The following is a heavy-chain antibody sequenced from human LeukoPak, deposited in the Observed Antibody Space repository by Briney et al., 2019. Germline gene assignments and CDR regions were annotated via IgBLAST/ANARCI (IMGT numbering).Heavy chain of an antibody. CDR1: GFTFSRYW. Sequence: GGSLRLSYAASGFTFSRYWMSWVRQAPGKGLEWVANIKHDGGEKYYVDSVKGRFTISRDNAKNSLYLQMNSLRAEDTAVYYCARGAFIGKIAVAGTSNWFDPWGQGTLVTVSS. D-gene: IGHD6-19*01. V-gene: IGHV3-7*01. CDR3: ARGAFIGKIAVAGTSNWFDP. J-gene: IGHJ5*02. CDR2: IKHDGGEK.